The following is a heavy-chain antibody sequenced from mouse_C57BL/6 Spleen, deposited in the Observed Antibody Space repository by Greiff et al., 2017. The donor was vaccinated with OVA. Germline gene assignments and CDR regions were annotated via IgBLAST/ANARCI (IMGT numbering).Heavy chain of an antibody. V-gene: IGHV1-81*01. Sequence: QVQLQQSGAELARPGASVKLSCKASGYTFTSYGISWVKQRTGQGLEWIGEIYPRSGNTYYNEKFKGKATLTADKSSSTAYMELRSLTSEDSAVYFCARTDYDGDYYAMDYWGQGTSVTVSS. CDR1: GYTFTSYG. D-gene: IGHD2-4*01. CDR3: ARTDYDGDYYAMDY. J-gene: IGHJ4*01. CDR2: IYPRSGNT.